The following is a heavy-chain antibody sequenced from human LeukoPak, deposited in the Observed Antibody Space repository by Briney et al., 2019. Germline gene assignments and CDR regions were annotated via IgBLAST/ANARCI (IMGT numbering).Heavy chain of an antibody. J-gene: IGHJ4*02. CDR1: GYSFSSGFF. D-gene: IGHD3-22*01. CDR3: ARAQDFSDSSGPNYLDF. CDR2: FSHRGGS. Sequence: SETLSLTCTVSGYSFSSGFFCDWIRQSPGKGLEWIGSFSHRGGSYHNPSLKSRVTISVDTSKNQFSLKLLSVTAADTAVYYCARAQDFSDSSGPNYLDFWGQGILVTVSS. V-gene: IGHV4-38-2*02.